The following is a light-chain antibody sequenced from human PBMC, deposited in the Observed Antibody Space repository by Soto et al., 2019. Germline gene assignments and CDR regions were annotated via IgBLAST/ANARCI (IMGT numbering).Light chain of an antibody. CDR3: QSYDSSLSGSVV. CDR1: SSNIGAPYD. Sequence: QSVLTQPPSVSGAPGQRVTISCTGSSSNIGAPYDVHWYQQLPGTAPQLLIFGDNNRPLGVPDRFSGSKSGASASLAITGLQAEDEADYYCQSYDSSLSGSVVFGGGTKLTVL. J-gene: IGLJ2*01. CDR2: GDN. V-gene: IGLV1-40*01.